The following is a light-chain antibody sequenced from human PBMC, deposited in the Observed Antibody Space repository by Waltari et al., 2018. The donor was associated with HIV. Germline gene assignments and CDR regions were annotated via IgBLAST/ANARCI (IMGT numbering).Light chain of an antibody. CDR2: TGN. CDR3: ASWDDSLDGWV. V-gene: IGLV1-44*01. J-gene: IGLJ3*02. CDR1: TSNIGNNT. Sequence: QSALTQPPSASGTPGQRVTISCSGSTSNIGNNTVSWYQQFPGAAPKLLICTGNQRPSGVPGRVSASKSGTSASLAVSGLQSEDEADYYCASWDDSLDGWVFGGGTKLTVL.